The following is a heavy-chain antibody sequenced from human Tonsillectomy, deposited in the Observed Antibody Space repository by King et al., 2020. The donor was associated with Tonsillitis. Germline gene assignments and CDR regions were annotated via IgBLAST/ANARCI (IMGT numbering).Heavy chain of an antibody. J-gene: IGHJ6*02. CDR3: ARVHCSGGSCYSWYYYYYYGMDV. V-gene: IGHV4-34*01. CDR1: GGSFSGYY. Sequence: VQLQQWGAGLLKPSETLSLTCAVYGGSFSGYYWSWIRQPPGKGLEWIGEINHSGSTNYNPSLKSRVTVSVDTSKNQFSLKLSSVTAADTAVYYCARVHCSGGSCYSWYYYYYYGMDVWGQGTTVTVSS. CDR2: INHSGST. D-gene: IGHD2-15*01.